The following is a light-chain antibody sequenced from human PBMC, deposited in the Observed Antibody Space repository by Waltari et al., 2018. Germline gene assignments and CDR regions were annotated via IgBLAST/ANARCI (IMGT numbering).Light chain of an antibody. Sequence: QSGLTQPPSVSGAPGQRVTISCTGSSSNIGAGSDGPWYQLLPGTAPKLLIYGNGTRPSGVPDRFSGSKSGTSASLAITGLQAEDEAEYYCQSYDSSLSDSVFGGGTKLTVL. V-gene: IGLV1-40*01. J-gene: IGLJ2*01. CDR2: GNG. CDR3: QSYDSSLSDSV. CDR1: SSNIGAGSD.